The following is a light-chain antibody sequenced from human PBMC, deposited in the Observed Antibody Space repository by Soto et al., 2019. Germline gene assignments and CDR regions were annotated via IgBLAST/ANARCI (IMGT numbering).Light chain of an antibody. CDR1: QSVSSN. Sequence: EIVMTQSPATLSVSPGERATLSCRASQSVSSNLAWYQQKPGQAPRLLIYGASTRATGIPARFSGSGSETVFTLTISSLQSEDFAVYYCQQYNNWPHLDTFGQGTKLEIK. V-gene: IGKV3-15*01. CDR3: QQYNNWPHLDT. J-gene: IGKJ2*01. CDR2: GAS.